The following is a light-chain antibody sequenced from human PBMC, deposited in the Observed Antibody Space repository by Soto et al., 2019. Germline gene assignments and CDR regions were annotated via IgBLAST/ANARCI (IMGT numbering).Light chain of an antibody. CDR2: DVS. V-gene: IGLV2-14*03. CDR1: SSDVGGYNY. Sequence: QSALTQPASVSGSPGQSITISCTGTSSDVGGYNYVSWYQQHPGRAPKLIIYDVSNRPSGVSNRFSGSKSGNTASLTISGLKAEDEADYYCISYTSISTLIFGGGTKLTVL. J-gene: IGLJ2*01. CDR3: ISYTSISTLI.